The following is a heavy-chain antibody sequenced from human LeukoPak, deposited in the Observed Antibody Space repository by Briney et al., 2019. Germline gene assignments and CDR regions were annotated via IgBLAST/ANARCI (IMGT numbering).Heavy chain of an antibody. J-gene: IGHJ5*02. D-gene: IGHD3-22*01. CDR3: ARGYYDSSGYYVIDP. Sequence: PSETLSLTCTVSGGSISSYYWSWIRQPPGKGLEWIGYIYYSGSTNYNPSLKSRVTISVDTSKNQFSLKLSSVTAADTAVYYCARGYYDSSGYYVIDPWGQGTLVTVSS. CDR2: IYYSGST. CDR1: GGSISSYY. V-gene: IGHV4-59*01.